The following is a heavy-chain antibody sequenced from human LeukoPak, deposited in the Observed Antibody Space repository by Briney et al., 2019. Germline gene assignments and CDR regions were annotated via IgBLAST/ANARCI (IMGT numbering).Heavy chain of an antibody. CDR1: GFTCSSYA. V-gene: IGHV3-23*01. D-gene: IGHD3-9*01. J-gene: IGHJ4*02. Sequence: GGSLRLSCAASGFTCSSYAVSWVRQAPGRGLECVSTISGTGGRTYYADSVKGRFTISRDNSKNTLYLQMNSLRAEDTAIYYCAKGTMYYDILDYWGRGTLVTVSS. CDR3: AKGTMYYDILDY. CDR2: ISGTGGRT.